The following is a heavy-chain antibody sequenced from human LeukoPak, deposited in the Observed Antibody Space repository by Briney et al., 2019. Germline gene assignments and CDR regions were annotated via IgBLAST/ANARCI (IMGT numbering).Heavy chain of an antibody. V-gene: IGHV4-59*12. CDR3: ARGGWQWLVSRAFDY. J-gene: IGHJ4*02. CDR2: IYYSGST. D-gene: IGHD6-19*01. Sequence: SETLSLTCTVSGGSISSYYWSWIRQPPGKGLEWIGYIYYSGSTNYNPSLKSRVTISVDTSKNQFSLKLSSVTAADTAVYYCARGGWQWLVSRAFDYWGQGTLVTVSS. CDR1: GGSISSYY.